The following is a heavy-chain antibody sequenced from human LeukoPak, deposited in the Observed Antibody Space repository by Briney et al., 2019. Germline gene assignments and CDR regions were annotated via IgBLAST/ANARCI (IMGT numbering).Heavy chain of an antibody. Sequence: GGSLRLSCAASGLTLSSYSMNWLRQAPGKGPEWVAYIGRSNSVIHYADSVKGRFTISRDNAKNSLSLLMNSLRAEDTAVYYCARAPIGDHNWLDPWGQGTLVTVSS. D-gene: IGHD3-16*01. J-gene: IGHJ5*02. CDR1: GLTLSSYS. CDR2: IGRSNSVI. V-gene: IGHV3-48*01. CDR3: ARAPIGDHNWLDP.